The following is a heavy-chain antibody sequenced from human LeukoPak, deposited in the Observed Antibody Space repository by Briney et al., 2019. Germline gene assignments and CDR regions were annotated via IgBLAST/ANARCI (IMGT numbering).Heavy chain of an antibody. V-gene: IGHV3-74*01. CDR3: AREGPTEWELLSGPFDY. D-gene: IGHD1-26*01. Sequence: HPGGSLRLSCAASGFTFSSYWMHWVRQAPGKGLVWVSRINSDGSSTSYADSVKGRFTISRDNAKNTLYLQMNSLRAEDTAVYYCAREGPTEWELLSGPFDYWGQGTLVTVSS. CDR2: INSDGSST. J-gene: IGHJ4*02. CDR1: GFTFSSYW.